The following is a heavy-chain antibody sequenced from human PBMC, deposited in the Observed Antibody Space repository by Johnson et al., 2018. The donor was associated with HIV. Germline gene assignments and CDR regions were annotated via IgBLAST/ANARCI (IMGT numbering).Heavy chain of an antibody. CDR3: ARAGP. CDR2: ISYDGSNK. CDR1: GFTFTTSA. J-gene: IGHJ3*01. D-gene: IGHD3-10*01. V-gene: IGHV3-30*04. Sequence: QVQLVESGGGVVQPGRSLRLSCAASGFTFTTSAMHWVRQAPGKGLEWVAVISYDGSNKYYADSVKGRFTISRDNSKNTLYLQMNSLRTEDTAVYYCARAGPWGQGTMVTVSS.